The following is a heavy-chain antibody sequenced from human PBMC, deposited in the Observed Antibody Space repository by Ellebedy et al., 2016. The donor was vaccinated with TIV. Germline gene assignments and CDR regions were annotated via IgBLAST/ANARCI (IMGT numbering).Heavy chain of an antibody. J-gene: IGHJ4*02. D-gene: IGHD5-12*01. V-gene: IGHV3-7*01. CDR2: IKQDGSEK. CDR3: ARDRAIVATIPLDY. Sequence: GGSLRLXCAASGFTFSSYWMSWVRQAPGKGLEWVANIKQDGSEKYYVDSVKGRFTISRDNAKNSLYLQMNSLRAEDTAVYYCARDRAIVATIPLDYWGQGTLVTVSS. CDR1: GFTFSSYW.